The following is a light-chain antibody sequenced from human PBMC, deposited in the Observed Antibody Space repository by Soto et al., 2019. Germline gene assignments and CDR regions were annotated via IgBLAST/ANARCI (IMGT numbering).Light chain of an antibody. J-gene: IGKJ5*01. Sequence: EVVVTQSPVTLSLSPGERATLSCRASQNFRGLLAWYQQKPGQAPRLLIYDAYNRATGIPPRFSGSGSGTDFTLTISSVEPEDSAVYYCQQRHMWPITFGQGTRLEIK. CDR3: QQRHMWPIT. CDR1: QNFRGL. V-gene: IGKV3-11*01. CDR2: DAY.